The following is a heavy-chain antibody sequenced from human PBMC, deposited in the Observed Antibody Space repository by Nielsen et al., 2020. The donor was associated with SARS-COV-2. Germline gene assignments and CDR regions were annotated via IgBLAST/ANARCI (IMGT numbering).Heavy chain of an antibody. Sequence: SVKVSCKASGYTFTSYYMHWVRQAPGQGLEWMGGIIPIFGTANYAQKFQGRVTITADESTSTAYMELSSLRSEDTAVYYCARGSYSGSQWRYYYYYMDVWGKGTTVTVSS. V-gene: IGHV1-69*13. D-gene: IGHD1-26*01. J-gene: IGHJ6*03. CDR3: ARGSYSGSQWRYYYYYMDV. CDR1: GYTFTSYY. CDR2: IIPIFGTA.